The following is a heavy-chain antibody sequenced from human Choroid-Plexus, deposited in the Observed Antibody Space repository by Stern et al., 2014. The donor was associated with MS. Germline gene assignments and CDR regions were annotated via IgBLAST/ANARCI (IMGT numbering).Heavy chain of an antibody. CDR2: INPSGGST. Sequence: VQLEESGAEVKGPGASVKVSCKASGNTFTTYYMHWVRQAPGQGLEWMGIINPSGGSTTYAQKFHGRVTMTRDTSTNIIYMELSSLRSEDTAVYYCARDRVTTTGNMDVWGQGTTVTVSS. J-gene: IGHJ6*02. CDR3: ARDRVTTTGNMDV. D-gene: IGHD4-17*01. V-gene: IGHV1-46*01. CDR1: GNTFTTYY.